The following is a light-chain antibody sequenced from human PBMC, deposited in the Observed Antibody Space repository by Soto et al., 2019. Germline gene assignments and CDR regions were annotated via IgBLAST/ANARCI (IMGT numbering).Light chain of an antibody. CDR3: GSYSSTDTPFV. V-gene: IGLV2-18*02. CDR2: EVT. J-gene: IGLJ1*01. CDR1: STDFVGYNR. Sequence: LTQPPSVSGSPGQSVTISCTGTSTDFVGYNRVSWYQQPPGTAPKLMIYEVTNRPSGISDRFSGSKSVNTASLTISGLQAEDESDYYCGSYSSTDTPFVFGTGTKVTVL.